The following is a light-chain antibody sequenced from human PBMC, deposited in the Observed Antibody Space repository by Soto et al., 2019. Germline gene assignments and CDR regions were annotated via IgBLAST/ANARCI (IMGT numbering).Light chain of an antibody. CDR1: SGHSSYI. CDR3: ETWDSNTHV. CDR2: LEGSGSY. Sequence: QSVLTQSSSASASLGSSVKLTCTLSSGHSSYIIAWHQQQPGKAPRYLMKLEGSGSYNKGSGVPVRSSGSSSGADRYLTISSRQSEDEAEYYCETWDSNTHVFGTGTKLTVL. V-gene: IGLV4-60*03. J-gene: IGLJ1*01.